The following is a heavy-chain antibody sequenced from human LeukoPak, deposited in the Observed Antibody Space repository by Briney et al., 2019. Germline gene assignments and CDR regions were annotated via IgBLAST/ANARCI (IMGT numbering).Heavy chain of an antibody. CDR2: KSYDGSNK. J-gene: IGHJ4*02. D-gene: IGHD1-26*01. CDR3: ARGGLRGL. V-gene: IGHV3-30*04. Sequence: PGGSLRLSCAASGFTFSSYAMHWVRQAPGKGLEWVAVKSYDGSNKYYADSVKGRFTISRDNSRNTLYLQMNSLRAEDTAVYYCARGGLRGLWGQGTLVTVSS. CDR1: GFTFSSYA.